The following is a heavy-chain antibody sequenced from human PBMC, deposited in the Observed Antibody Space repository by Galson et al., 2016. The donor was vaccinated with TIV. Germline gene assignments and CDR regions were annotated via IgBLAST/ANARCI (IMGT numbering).Heavy chain of an antibody. V-gene: IGHV1-2*02. CDR3: ARVNWARAFDY. J-gene: IGHJ4*02. CDR2: INADSGGT. D-gene: IGHD7-27*01. CDR1: GYIFTNYY. Sequence: SVKVSCKASGYIFTNYYIHWVRQAPGQGLEWMGWINADSGGTIYAQKFQGRVAMTRDTSINTAYLELSGMKSDDTAVYYCARVNWARAFDYWGQGALVNVSS.